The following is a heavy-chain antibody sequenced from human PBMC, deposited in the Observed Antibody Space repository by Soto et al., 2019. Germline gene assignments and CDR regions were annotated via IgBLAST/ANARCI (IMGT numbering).Heavy chain of an antibody. V-gene: IGHV3-9*01. CDR3: AKDVRRGYSYGGTIDY. D-gene: IGHD5-18*01. Sequence: DVQLVESGGGLVQPGRSLRLSCAASGFTFDDYAMHWVRQAPGKGLEWVSGISWNSGSIGYADSVKGRFTISRDNAKNSLYLQMNSLRAEDTALYYCAKDVRRGYSYGGTIDYWGQGTLVTVSS. CDR1: GFTFDDYA. CDR2: ISWNSGSI. J-gene: IGHJ4*02.